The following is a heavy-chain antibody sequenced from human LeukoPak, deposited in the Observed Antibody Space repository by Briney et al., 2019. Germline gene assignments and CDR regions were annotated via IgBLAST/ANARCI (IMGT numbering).Heavy chain of an antibody. J-gene: IGHJ4*02. CDR2: ISSSGSTI. CDR3: ASSRLVTNSLDY. CDR1: GFTFSDYC. Sequence: GGSLRLSCAASGFTFSDYCMSWIRQAPGKGLEWVSYISSSGSTIYYADSVKGRFTISRDNAKNSLYLQMNSLRAEDTAVYYCASSRLVTNSLDYWGQGTLVTVSS. V-gene: IGHV3-11*01. D-gene: IGHD3-9*01.